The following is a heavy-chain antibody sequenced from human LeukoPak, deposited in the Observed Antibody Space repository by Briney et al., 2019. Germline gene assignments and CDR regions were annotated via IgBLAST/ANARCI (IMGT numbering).Heavy chain of an antibody. J-gene: IGHJ4*02. Sequence: ASVKVSCKASGYTFTGYYMHWVRQAPGQGLEWMGWINPNSGGTNYAQKFQGRVTMTRDTSISTAYMELSRLRSDDTAVYYCARVYYGSGSLFDYWGQGTLVTVSS. CDR2: INPNSGGT. CDR1: GYTFTGYY. CDR3: ARVYYGSGSLFDY. D-gene: IGHD3-10*01. V-gene: IGHV1-2*02.